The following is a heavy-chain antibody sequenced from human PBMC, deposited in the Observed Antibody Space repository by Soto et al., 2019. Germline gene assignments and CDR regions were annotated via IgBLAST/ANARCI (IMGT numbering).Heavy chain of an antibody. CDR1: GFTFSSYA. V-gene: IGHV3-23*01. Sequence: GGSLRLSCAASGFTFSSYAMSWVRQAPGKGLEWVSAISGSGGSTYYADSVKGRFTISGDNSKSTLYLQMNSLRAEDTAVYYCAKDPGWSPYFFDYWGQGTLVTVSS. D-gene: IGHD2-15*01. CDR3: AKDPGWSPYFFDY. CDR2: ISGSGGST. J-gene: IGHJ4*02.